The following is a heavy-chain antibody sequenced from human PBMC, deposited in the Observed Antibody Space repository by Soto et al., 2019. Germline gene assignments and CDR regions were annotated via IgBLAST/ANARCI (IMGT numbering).Heavy chain of an antibody. CDR1: GYTFTSYG. CDR2: ISAYNGNT. CDR3: ARVNLRNFKSRPESSYMDV. J-gene: IGHJ6*02. Sequence: WASVKVSCKASGYTFTSYGISWVRQAPGQGLEWMGWISAYNGNTNYAQKLQGRVTMTTDTSTSTAYMELRSLRSDDTAVYYCARVNLRNFKSRPESSYMDVWGQGTTVTVSS. D-gene: IGHD3-10*01. V-gene: IGHV1-18*01.